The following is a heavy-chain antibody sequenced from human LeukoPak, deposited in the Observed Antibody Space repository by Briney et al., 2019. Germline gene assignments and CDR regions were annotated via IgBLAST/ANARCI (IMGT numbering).Heavy chain of an antibody. J-gene: IGHJ4*02. V-gene: IGHV3-7*01. CDR3: ARDNYDILTGYKPHDY. CDR1: GFTFSSYW. Sequence: GGSLRPSCAASGFTFSSYWMSWVRQAPGKGLEWVANIKQDGSEKYYVDSVKGRFTISRDNAKNSLYLQMNSLRAEDTAVYYCARDNYDILTGYKPHDYWGQGTLVTVSS. CDR2: IKQDGSEK. D-gene: IGHD3-9*01.